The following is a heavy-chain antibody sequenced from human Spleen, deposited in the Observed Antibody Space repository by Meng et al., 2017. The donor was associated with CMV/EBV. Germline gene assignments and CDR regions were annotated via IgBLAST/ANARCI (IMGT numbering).Heavy chain of an antibody. J-gene: IGHJ4*02. CDR1: GYTFTGYY. D-gene: IGHD1-1*01. CDR3: ARDPRRSTTGTTVDY. CDR2: INPNSGGT. V-gene: IGHV1-2*02. Sequence: ASVKVSCKASGYTFTGYYMHWVRQAPGQGLEWMGWINPNSGGTNYAQKFQGRVTMTRDTSTSTAYMELRSLRSDDTAVYYCARDPRRSTTGTTVDYWGQGTLVTVSS.